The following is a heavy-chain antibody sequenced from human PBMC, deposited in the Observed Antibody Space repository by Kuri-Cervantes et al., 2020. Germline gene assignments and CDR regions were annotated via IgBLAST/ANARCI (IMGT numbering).Heavy chain of an antibody. Sequence: SETLSLTCTVSGGSISSGGYYWSWIRQHPGKGLEWIGYIYYSGSTYYNPSLKSRVTISVDTSKNQFSLKLSSVTAADTAVYYCARGGTYDYIWGSYRNDGFDIWGQGTMVTVSS. D-gene: IGHD3-16*02. V-gene: IGHV4-31*03. CDR3: ARGGTYDYIWGSYRNDGFDI. CDR1: GGSISSGGYY. J-gene: IGHJ3*02. CDR2: IYYSGST.